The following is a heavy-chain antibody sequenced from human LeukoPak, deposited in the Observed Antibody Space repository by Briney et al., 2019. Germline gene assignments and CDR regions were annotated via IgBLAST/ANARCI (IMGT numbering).Heavy chain of an antibody. D-gene: IGHD6-13*01. CDR2: IIPIFGTA. Sequence: SVKVSCKASGGTFSSYAISWVRQAPGQGLEWMGGIIPIFGTANYAQKFQGRVTITADESTSTAYMELSSLRSEDTAIYYCARSIPYGTTWYGRSDYWGQGTLVTVSS. J-gene: IGHJ4*02. CDR1: GGTFSSYA. V-gene: IGHV1-69*01. CDR3: ARSIPYGTTWYGRSDY.